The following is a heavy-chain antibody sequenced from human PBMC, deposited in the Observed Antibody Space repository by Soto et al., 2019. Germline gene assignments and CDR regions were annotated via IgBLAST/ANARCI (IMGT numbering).Heavy chain of an antibody. V-gene: IGHV4-59*01. CDR1: GGSISSYY. CDR3: AREAGGSYYLSGNWFDP. J-gene: IGHJ5*02. Sequence: LSLTCTVSGGSISSYYWSWIRQPPGKGLEWIGYIYYSGSTNYNPSLKSRVTISVDTSKNQFSLKLSSVTAADTAVYYCAREAGGSYYLSGNWFDPWGQGTLVTVSS. D-gene: IGHD1-26*01. CDR2: IYYSGST.